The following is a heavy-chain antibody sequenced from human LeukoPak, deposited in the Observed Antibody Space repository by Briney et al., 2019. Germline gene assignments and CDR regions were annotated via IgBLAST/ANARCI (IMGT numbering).Heavy chain of an antibody. CDR3: VRDNIAAAGDDNFDI. Sequence: GGSLRVSCTASGFTFSPYAMNWVRQAPGKGLEWVSYISSGSTSVYYADSVKGRFIISRDNAKNSLSLQMNSLRAEDTAVYFCVRDNIAAAGDDNFDIWGQGTMVTVSS. V-gene: IGHV3-48*04. D-gene: IGHD6-13*01. CDR1: GFTFSPYA. J-gene: IGHJ3*02. CDR2: ISSGSTSV.